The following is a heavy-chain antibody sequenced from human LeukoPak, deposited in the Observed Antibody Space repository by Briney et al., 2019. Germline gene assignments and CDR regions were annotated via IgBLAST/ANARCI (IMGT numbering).Heavy chain of an antibody. CDR1: GYTFINHG. V-gene: IGHV1-18*01. D-gene: IGHD5/OR15-5a*01. CDR2: IRTSNGDT. CDR3: ARDHFAFYDLLAPLDH. J-gene: IGHJ4*02. Sequence: GASVKVSCKASGYTFINHGISWVRQAPGQGLEWMGWIRTSNGDTNYAQKFQGRVTVITDTSSTTAYMELRSLRSDDTAVYYCARDHFAFYDLLAPLDHWGQGNLVTVSP.